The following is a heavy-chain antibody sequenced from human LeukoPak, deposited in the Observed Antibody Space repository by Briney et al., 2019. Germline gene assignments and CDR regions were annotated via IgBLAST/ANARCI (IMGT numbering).Heavy chain of an antibody. J-gene: IGHJ5*02. CDR1: GASTKNKFYF. Sequence: PSETLSLTCTVSGASTKNKFYFWGWIRQSPGKEMEWIGSVFYNGNTYYNPSFKSRASISLETSQPQFSLKLTSVTAADTAVYYCAQHTPSSTLTRFDPWGQGTLVTVSS. CDR2: VFYNGNT. CDR3: AQHTPSSTLTRFDP. V-gene: IGHV4-39*01. D-gene: IGHD5-24*01.